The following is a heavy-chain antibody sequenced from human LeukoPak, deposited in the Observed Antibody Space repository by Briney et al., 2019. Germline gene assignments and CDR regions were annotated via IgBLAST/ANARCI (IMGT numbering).Heavy chain of an antibody. Sequence: GSLRLSCAASGFTFSSYGMHWVRQAPGKGLEWVAFIRYDGSNKYYADSVKGRFTISRDNSKNTLYLQMNSLRAEDTAVYYCARRGPRGTDFDFWGQGTLVTVSS. CDR1: GFTFSSYG. CDR3: ARRGPRGTDFDF. V-gene: IGHV3-30*02. J-gene: IGHJ4*02. CDR2: IRYDGSNK. D-gene: IGHD1-26*01.